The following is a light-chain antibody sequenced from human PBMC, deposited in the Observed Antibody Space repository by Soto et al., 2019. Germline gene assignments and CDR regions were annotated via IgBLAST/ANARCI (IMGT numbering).Light chain of an antibody. CDR3: QHRGRWPRT. CDR1: QSVSGY. J-gene: IGKJ2*01. Sequence: EIVLTQSPATLSLSPGERASLSCRASQSVSGYLAWYQQKPGQAPRLLIYGASNRATGIPARFSGSGSGTDFTLTISSLEPEDFAVYYCQHRGRWPRTFGQGTKLESK. V-gene: IGKV3-11*01. CDR2: GAS.